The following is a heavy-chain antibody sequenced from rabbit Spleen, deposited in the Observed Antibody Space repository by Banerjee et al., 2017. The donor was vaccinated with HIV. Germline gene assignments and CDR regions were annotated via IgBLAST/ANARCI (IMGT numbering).Heavy chain of an antibody. V-gene: IGHV1S45*01. D-gene: IGHD1-1*01. J-gene: IGHJ4*01. CDR3: ARDLVAVIGCNFNL. CDR2: INIVTGKS. Sequence: EQLEESGGGLVKPEGSLTLTCKASGVSLNDKDVMSWVRQAPGKGLDWNSCINIVTGKSVSASCAKCRFTMSRTPSTTVTLQMSSLTAADTATYFCARDLVAVIGCNFNLWGPGTLVTFS. CDR1: GVSLNDKDV.